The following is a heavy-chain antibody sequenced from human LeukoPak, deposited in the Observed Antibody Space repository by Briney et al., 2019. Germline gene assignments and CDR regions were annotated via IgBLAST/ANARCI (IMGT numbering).Heavy chain of an antibody. CDR1: GGSISGYY. CDR3: ARLITGTTTAFDI. CDR2: VYTSGST. J-gene: IGHJ3*02. D-gene: IGHD1-7*01. Sequence: SETLSLTCSVSGGSISGYYWTWIRQPAGKGLEWIGRVYTSGSTHYNPSLKTRLTMSVDTSKNQFSLKLSSVTAADTAVYYCARLITGTTTAFDIWGRGTMVTVSS. V-gene: IGHV4-4*07.